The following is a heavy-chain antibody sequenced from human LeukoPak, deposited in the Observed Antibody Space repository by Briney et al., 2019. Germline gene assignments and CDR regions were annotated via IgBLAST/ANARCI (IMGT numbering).Heavy chain of an antibody. CDR1: GGSISSYY. D-gene: IGHD3-3*01. J-gene: IGHJ3*02. CDR3: ARVTGGGDYGFWSGYYPRDAFDI. Sequence: SETLSLTCTVSGGSISSYYWSWIRQPPGKGLEWIGYIYYSGSTNYNPSLKSRVTISVDTSKNQFSLKLSSVTAADTAVYYCARVTGGGDYGFWSGYYPRDAFDIWGQGTMVTDSS. V-gene: IGHV4-59*01. CDR2: IYYSGST.